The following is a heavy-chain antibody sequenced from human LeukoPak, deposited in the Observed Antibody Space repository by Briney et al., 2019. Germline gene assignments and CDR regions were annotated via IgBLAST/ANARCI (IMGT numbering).Heavy chain of an antibody. Sequence: SQTLSLTCAISGDSVSSNSAAWNWIRQSPSRGLEWLGRTYYRSKWYNDYAVSVKSRITINPDTSKNQFSLQLNSVTPEDTAVYYCARDTDYGDYVPRIAFDYWGQGTLVTVSS. CDR1: GDSVSSNSAA. V-gene: IGHV6-1*01. CDR2: TYYRSKWYN. CDR3: ARDTDYGDYVPRIAFDY. J-gene: IGHJ4*02. D-gene: IGHD4-17*01.